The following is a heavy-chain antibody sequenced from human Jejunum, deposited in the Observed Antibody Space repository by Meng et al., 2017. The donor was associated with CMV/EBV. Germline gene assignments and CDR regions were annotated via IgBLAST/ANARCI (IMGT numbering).Heavy chain of an antibody. D-gene: IGHD6-19*01. CDR1: TYY. Sequence: TYYMHWVRQAPGQGLEWMGMINPNGGGTTYAQKFQGRVTLTRDTSTSTLYMELTGLRSEDTAVYFCARSSSSGRISPDPEDYYDFWGQGTPVTVSS. CDR3: ARSSSSGRISPDPEDYYDF. J-gene: IGHJ4*02. CDR2: INPNGGGT. V-gene: IGHV1-46*01.